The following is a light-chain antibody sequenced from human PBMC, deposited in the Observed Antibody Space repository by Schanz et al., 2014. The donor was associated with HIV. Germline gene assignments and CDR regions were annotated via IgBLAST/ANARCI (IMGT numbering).Light chain of an antibody. CDR3: QQSNTFPYT. J-gene: IGKJ2*01. CDR2: SAS. V-gene: IGKV1-5*03. Sequence: DIQMTQSPSTLSASVGDRVTITCRASQSIGNSLAWFQLKPGRAPKLLIYSASRLQTGVPSTFSGTGSGTEFTLTISSLQPDDFATYYCQQSNTFPYTFGQGTKLEIK. CDR1: QSIGNS.